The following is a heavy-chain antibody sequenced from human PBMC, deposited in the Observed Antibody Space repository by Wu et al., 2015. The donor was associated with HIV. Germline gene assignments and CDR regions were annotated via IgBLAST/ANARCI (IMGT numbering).Heavy chain of an antibody. CDR2: IIPIFGTA. CDR1: GGTFSSYA. CDR3: ARSVDIVVVPAARGSFSYFDY. Sequence: QVQLVQSGAEVKKPGSSVKVSCKASGGTFSSYAISWVRQAPGQGLEWMGGIIPIFGTANYAQKFQGRVTITADESTSTAYMELSSLRSEDTAVYYCARSVDIVVVPAARGSFSYFDYWAREPWSPSPQ. V-gene: IGHV1-69*12. J-gene: IGHJ4*02. D-gene: IGHD2-2*01.